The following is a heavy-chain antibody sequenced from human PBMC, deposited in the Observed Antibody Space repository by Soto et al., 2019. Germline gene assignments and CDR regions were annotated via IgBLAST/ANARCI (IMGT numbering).Heavy chain of an antibody. CDR2: ISPYNDNT. V-gene: IGHV1-18*01. CDR1: GYIFTNYA. J-gene: IGHJ4*02. CDR3: ARGIVGVTTRFDY. D-gene: IGHD1-26*01. Sequence: QVHLVQSGAEVKKPEASVKVSCKTSGYIFTNYAISWVRQAPGQGLEWMGWISPYNDNTNYVKRLQGRVTMTTDTSTSTAYMELRSLRSDDTAVYYCARGIVGVTTRFDYWGQGTLVTVSS.